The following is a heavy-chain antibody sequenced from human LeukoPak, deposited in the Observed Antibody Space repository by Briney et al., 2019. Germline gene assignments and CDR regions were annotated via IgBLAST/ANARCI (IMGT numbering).Heavy chain of an antibody. D-gene: IGHD5-24*01. Sequence: GGSLRLSCAASEFTFSSYSMNWVRQAPGKGLEWVSYITNSGNSKSYADSVKGRFTISRDNTKNSLYLQMNSLRAEDTAIYYCTRVGYIDEGIDYWGQGTLVTVSS. CDR2: ITNSGNSK. J-gene: IGHJ4*02. V-gene: IGHV3-48*01. CDR3: TRVGYIDEGIDY. CDR1: EFTFSSYS.